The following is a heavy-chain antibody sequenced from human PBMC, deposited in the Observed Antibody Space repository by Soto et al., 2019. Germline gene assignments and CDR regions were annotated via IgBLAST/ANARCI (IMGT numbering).Heavy chain of an antibody. J-gene: IGHJ6*03. CDR3: ARHPILVTPAAIRGFYMDV. V-gene: IGHV4-39*01. Sequence: SETLSLTCTVSGGSISSSSYYWGWIRQPPGKGLEWIGSIYYSGSTYYNPSLKSRVTISVDTSKNQFSLKLSSVTAADTAVYYCARHPILVTPAAIRGFYMDVWGKGTTVTVSS. D-gene: IGHD2-2*01. CDR1: GGSISSSSYY. CDR2: IYYSGST.